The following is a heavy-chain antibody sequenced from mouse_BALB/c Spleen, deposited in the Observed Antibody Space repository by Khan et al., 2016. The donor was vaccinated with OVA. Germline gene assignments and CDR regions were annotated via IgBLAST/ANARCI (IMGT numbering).Heavy chain of an antibody. D-gene: IGHD1-1*01. V-gene: IGHV1-26*01. CDR1: GYSFTGYY. CDR3: AIYHGYFDV. J-gene: IGHJ1*01. Sequence: EVQLQESGPDLVKPGASVKISCKASGYSFTGYYIHWVKQSHGKSLEWIGRVNPNNGGTSSNQKFKGKAILTVDKSSNTAYMELRSLTSEHSAVYSCAIYHGYFDVWGAGTTVTVSS. CDR2: VNPNNGGT.